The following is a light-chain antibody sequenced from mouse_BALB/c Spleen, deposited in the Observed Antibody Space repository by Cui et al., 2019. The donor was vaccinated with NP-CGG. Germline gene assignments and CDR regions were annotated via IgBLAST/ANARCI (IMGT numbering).Light chain of an antibody. V-gene: IGLV1*01. CDR3: ALWYSNHWV. Sequence: QAVVIQEYALTTSPGETVTLTCRSSTGAVTTRNYANWVQEKPDHLFTGLIGGTNNRVPGVPARFSGSLIGDKAALTITGAQTEDEAIYFCALWYSNHWVFGGGTKLTVL. CDR1: TGAVTTRNY. CDR2: GTN. J-gene: IGLJ1*01.